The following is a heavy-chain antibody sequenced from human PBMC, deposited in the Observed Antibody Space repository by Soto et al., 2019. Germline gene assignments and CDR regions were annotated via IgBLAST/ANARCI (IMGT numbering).Heavy chain of an antibody. V-gene: IGHV3-7*01. CDR3: ARVGWEYDYVWGRYFDN. D-gene: IGHD3-16*01. Sequence: GSLRLSCAASGFTVSSYWMSWVRQAPGKGLEWVANVKGDGTEKYYVGSVKGRFTVSRYNAKNSLYLQMNSLRDADTAVYYCARVGWEYDYVWGRYFDNWGQGILVTVSS. J-gene: IGHJ4*02. CDR1: GFTVSSYW. CDR2: VKGDGTEK.